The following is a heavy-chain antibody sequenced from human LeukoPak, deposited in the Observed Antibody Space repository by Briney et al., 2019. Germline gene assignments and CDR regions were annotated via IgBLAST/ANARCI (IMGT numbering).Heavy chain of an antibody. CDR2: ISSSGSTI. J-gene: IGHJ3*02. CDR3: ARPFIDIVATIDGADAFDI. CDR1: GFTFSSYE. Sequence: GGSLRLSCAASGFTFSSYEMNWVRQAPGKGLEWGSYISSSGSTIYYADSVKGRFTISRDNAKNSLFLQMNSLRAEDTAVYYCARPFIDIVATIDGADAFDIWGQGTMVTVSS. V-gene: IGHV3-48*03. D-gene: IGHD5-12*01.